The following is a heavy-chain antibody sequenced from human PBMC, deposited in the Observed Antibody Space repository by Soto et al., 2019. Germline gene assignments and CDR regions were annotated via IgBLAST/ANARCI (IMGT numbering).Heavy chain of an antibody. CDR2: IKQDGSQK. V-gene: IGHV3-7*01. Sequence: LRLSCAASGLTFSSYWMSWVRQAPGKGLEWVANIKQDGSQKYYVDSVKGRFTISRDNAKNSLYLQMNSLRVEDTAVYYCATLMPSIAVASDYWGQGTLVTVSS. J-gene: IGHJ4*02. CDR3: ATLMPSIAVASDY. D-gene: IGHD6-19*01. CDR1: GLTFSSYW.